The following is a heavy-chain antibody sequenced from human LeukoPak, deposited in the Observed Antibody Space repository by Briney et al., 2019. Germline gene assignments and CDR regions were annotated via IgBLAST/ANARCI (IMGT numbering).Heavy chain of an antibody. CDR1: GGSISSSSYY. Sequence: PSETLSLTCTVSGGSISSSSYYWGWIRQPPGKGLEWIGSIYYSGSTYYNPSLKSRVTISVDTSKNQFSLKLSSVTAADTAVYYCARPGYGDYLGDAFDIWGQGTMVTVSS. V-gene: IGHV4-39*01. CDR3: ARPGYGDYLGDAFDI. J-gene: IGHJ3*02. D-gene: IGHD4-17*01. CDR2: IYYSGST.